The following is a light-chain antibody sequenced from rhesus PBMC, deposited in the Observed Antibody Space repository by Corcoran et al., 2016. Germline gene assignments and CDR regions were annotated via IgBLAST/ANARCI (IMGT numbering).Light chain of an antibody. CDR2: YAS. J-gene: IGKJ3*01. CDR3: QKYNDWPFT. Sequence: EIVMTQSPATLSLSPGERATLSCRASQSVGSTLAWYQQKPGQAPRLLIYYASSRATGIPDMFSGSGSGTEFTLTISSLEPEDVGVYYCQKYNDWPFTFGPGTKLDIK. V-gene: IGKV3-42*02. CDR1: QSVGST.